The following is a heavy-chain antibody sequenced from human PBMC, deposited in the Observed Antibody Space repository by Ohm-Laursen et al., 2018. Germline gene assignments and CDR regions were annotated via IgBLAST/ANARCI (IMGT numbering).Heavy chain of an antibody. CDR1: GGSISSYY. D-gene: IGHD6-19*01. V-gene: IGHV4-59*01. CDR3: ARGSGWHHYYYYGMDV. J-gene: IGHJ6*02. CDR2: IYYSGST. Sequence: SETLSLTCTVSGGSISSYYWSWIRQPPGKGLEWIGYIYYSGSTSYNPSLKSRVTISVDTSKNQFSLKLSSVTAADTAVYYCARGSGWHHYYYYGMDVWGQGTTVTVSS.